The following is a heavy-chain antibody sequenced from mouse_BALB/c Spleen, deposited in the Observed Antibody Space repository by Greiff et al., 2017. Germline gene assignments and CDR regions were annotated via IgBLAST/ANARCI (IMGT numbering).Heavy chain of an antibody. CDR1: GFSLTSYG. CDR2: IWAGGST. Sequence: VQLQQSGPGLVAPSQSLSITCTVSGFSLTSYGVHWVRQPPGKGLEWLGVIWAGGSTNYNSALMSRLSISKDNSKSQVFLKMNSLQTDDTAMYYCARYDGTYWGQGTLVTVSA. D-gene: IGHD2-3*01. J-gene: IGHJ3*01. V-gene: IGHV2-9*02. CDR3: ARYDGTY.